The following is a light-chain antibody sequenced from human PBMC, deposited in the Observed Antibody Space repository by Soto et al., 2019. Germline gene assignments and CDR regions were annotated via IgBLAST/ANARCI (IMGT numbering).Light chain of an antibody. J-gene: IGKJ5*01. V-gene: IGKV3-11*01. CDR3: QQRSNGTPKT. CDR1: QSVSSY. Sequence: EIVLTQSPGTLSLSQGERATLSCRASQSVSSYLAWYQQKPGQAPRLLIYDASNRATGIPARFSGSGSGTDFTLTISSLEPEDFAVYYCQQRSNGTPKTFGQGTRLENK. CDR2: DAS.